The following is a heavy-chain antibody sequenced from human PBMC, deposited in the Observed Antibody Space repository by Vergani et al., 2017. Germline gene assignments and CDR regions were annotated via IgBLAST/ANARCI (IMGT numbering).Heavy chain of an antibody. CDR1: GGSISSYY. D-gene: IGHD6-6*01. Sequence: QVQLQESGPGLVKPSETLSLTCTVSGGSISSYYWSWIRQPPGKGLEWIGYIYYSGSTHYNPSLKSRVTISVDTSKNQFSLKLSSVTAADTAGYYCARDGGGLFRIAASDYWGQGTLVTVSS. CDR2: IYYSGST. J-gene: IGHJ4*02. V-gene: IGHV4-59*01. CDR3: ARDGGGLFRIAASDY.